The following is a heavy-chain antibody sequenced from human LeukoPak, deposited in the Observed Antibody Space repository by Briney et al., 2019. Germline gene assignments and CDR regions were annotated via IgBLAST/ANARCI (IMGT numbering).Heavy chain of an antibody. CDR1: GGSISSGSYC. D-gene: IGHD2-2*01. V-gene: IGHV4-61*09. J-gene: IGHJ4*02. CDR2: IHTSGST. Sequence: PSETLSLTCTVSGGSISSGSYCWSWIRQPAGKGLEWIGHIHTSGSTNHNPSLKSRVTISVDTSKNQFSLKLSSVTAADTAVHYCARLAQCVGSSCFAVHFWGQGTLVHVS. CDR3: ARLAQCVGSSCFAVHF.